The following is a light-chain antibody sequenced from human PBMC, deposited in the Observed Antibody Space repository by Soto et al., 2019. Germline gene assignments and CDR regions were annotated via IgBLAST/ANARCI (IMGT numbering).Light chain of an antibody. CDR2: AAS. V-gene: IGKV1-9*01. CDR3: QQFKNYVT. CDR1: QGTTSH. Sequence: IQFTHSPSSLSASVLYRATFSCRASQGTTSHLAWYQQKPGKAPRLLIYAASTLQSGVPSRFSGSGSGTDFTLTITSLEPEDFATYYCQQFKNYVTFGQGTRLEI. J-gene: IGKJ5*01.